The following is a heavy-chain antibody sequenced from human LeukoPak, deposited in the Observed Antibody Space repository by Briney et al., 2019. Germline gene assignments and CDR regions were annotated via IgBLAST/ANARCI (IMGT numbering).Heavy chain of an antibody. D-gene: IGHD3-16*02. CDR3: AKDHDYVWASYRSGYFDY. CDR1: GFTFSSYA. Sequence: TGGSLRLSCAASGFTFSSYAMSWVRQAPGKGLEWVSAISGSGGSTYYADSVKGRFTISRDTSKNTLYLQMHSLRAEDTAVYYCAKDHDYVWASYRSGYFDYWGQGTLVTVSS. CDR2: ISGSGGST. V-gene: IGHV3-23*01. J-gene: IGHJ4*02.